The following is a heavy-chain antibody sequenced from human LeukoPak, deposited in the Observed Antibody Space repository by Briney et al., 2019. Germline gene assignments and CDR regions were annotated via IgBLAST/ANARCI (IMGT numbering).Heavy chain of an antibody. J-gene: IGHJ3*02. CDR3: ARDLVTATKGFDI. V-gene: IGHV4-59*11. CDR1: ADSFSSHY. D-gene: IGHD4-17*01. Sequence: SETLSLTCAVSADSFSSHYWTWIRQPPGKGLEWIGYISYIGSTNYNPSLKSRVTISIDTSKNQFSLKLSSVTAADTAVYYCARDLVTATKGFDIWDQGTMVTVSS. CDR2: ISYIGST.